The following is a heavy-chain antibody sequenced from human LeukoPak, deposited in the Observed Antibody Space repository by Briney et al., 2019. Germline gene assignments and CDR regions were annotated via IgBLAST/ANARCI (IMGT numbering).Heavy chain of an antibody. CDR3: AKGDRITMVRGRMDV. CDR1: GFTFSSYG. Sequence: GGSLRLSCAASGFTFSSYGMHWVRQAPGKGLEWVAVISYDGSNKYYADSVKGRFTISRDNSKNTLYLQMSSLRAEDTAVYYCAKGDRITMVRGRMDVWGEGTTVTVSS. J-gene: IGHJ6*04. CDR2: ISYDGSNK. D-gene: IGHD3-10*01. V-gene: IGHV3-30*18.